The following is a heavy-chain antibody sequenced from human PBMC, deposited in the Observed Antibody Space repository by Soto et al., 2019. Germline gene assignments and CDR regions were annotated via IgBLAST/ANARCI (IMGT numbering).Heavy chain of an antibody. V-gene: IGHV1-18*01. Sequence: QVQLVQSGAEVKKPGASVKVSCKASGYTFTSYGISWVRQAPGQGLEWMGWISAYNGNTKYAQKLQGRVTMTTDTTASTADRELRSLSSADTGVCYCAREPISFDYWGQGTLVTVSS. CDR2: ISAYNGNT. CDR1: GYTFTSYG. J-gene: IGHJ4*02. CDR3: AREPISFDY.